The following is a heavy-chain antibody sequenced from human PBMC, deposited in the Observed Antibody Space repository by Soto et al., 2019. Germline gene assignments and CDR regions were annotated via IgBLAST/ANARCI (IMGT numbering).Heavy chain of an antibody. CDR3: ARHTVAGYYFDY. CDR1: GGTFSSYT. J-gene: IGHJ4*02. V-gene: IGHV1-69*02. CDR2: IIPILGIA. Sequence: SVKVSCKASGGTFSSYTISWVRQAPGQGLEWMGRIIPILGIANYAQKFQGRVTITAGKSTSTAYMELSSLRSEDTAVYYCARHTVAGYYFDYWGQGTLVTVSS. D-gene: IGHD6-19*01.